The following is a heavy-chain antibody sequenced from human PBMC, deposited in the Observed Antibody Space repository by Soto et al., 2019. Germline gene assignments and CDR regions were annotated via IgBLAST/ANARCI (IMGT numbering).Heavy chain of an antibody. CDR2: INPNSGGT. D-gene: IGHD2-2*01. Sequence: ASVKVSCKASGYTFTGYYMHWVRQAPGQGLEWMGWINPNSGGTNYAQKFQGRVTMTRDTSISTAYMELSGLRSDDTAVYYCARGGALYCSSTSCYYWFDPWGQGTLVTV. J-gene: IGHJ5*02. V-gene: IGHV1-2*02. CDR3: ARGGALYCSSTSCYYWFDP. CDR1: GYTFTGYY.